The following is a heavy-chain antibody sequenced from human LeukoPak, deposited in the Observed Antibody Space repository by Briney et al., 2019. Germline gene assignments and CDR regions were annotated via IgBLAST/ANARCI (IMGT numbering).Heavy chain of an antibody. CDR3: VRGTGY. V-gene: IGHV3-64D*06. Sequence: PGGSLRLSCSVSGFTFSTYVMRWVRQAPGKGLEYVSAISSNGDNTYYADSVKGRFTISSDNSKNTLYLQMSSLRADDTAVYYCVRGTGYWGQGTLVTVSS. J-gene: IGHJ4*02. CDR2: ISSNGDNT. CDR1: GFTFSTYV.